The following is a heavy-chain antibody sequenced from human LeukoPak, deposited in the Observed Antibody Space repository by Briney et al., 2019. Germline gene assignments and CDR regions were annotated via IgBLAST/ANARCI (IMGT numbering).Heavy chain of an antibody. CDR3: ARTTEAHSWRTRYYYYYMDV. V-gene: IGHV4-39*07. CDR1: GGSLSNYY. Sequence: SETLSLTCAVYGGSLSNYYWTWIRQPPGKGLEWIGSIYYSGSTYYNPSLKSRVTISVDTSKNQFSLKLSSVTAADTAVYYCARTTEAHSWRTRYYYYYMDVWGKGTTVTISS. J-gene: IGHJ6*03. D-gene: IGHD6-13*01. CDR2: IYYSGST.